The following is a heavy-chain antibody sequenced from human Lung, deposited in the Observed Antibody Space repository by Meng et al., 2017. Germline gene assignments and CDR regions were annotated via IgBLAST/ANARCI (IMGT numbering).Heavy chain of an antibody. J-gene: IGHJ5*02. CDR1: AGSISSSNW. Sequence: RVQESGHVWLRASGTLSLTVAIYAGSISSSNWWGWVRQPQGNGLEWIGGIYHSGSTNYNPSLKSRVTISVDKSKNQFSLKLSSVTAADTAVYYCARGSITMVRGVSVFDPWGQGTLVTVSS. D-gene: IGHD3-10*01. CDR2: IYHSGST. CDR3: ARGSITMVRGVSVFDP. V-gene: IGHV4-4*02.